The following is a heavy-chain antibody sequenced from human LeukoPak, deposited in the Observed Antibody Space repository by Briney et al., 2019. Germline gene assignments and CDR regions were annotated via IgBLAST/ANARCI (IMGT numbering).Heavy chain of an antibody. D-gene: IGHD6-19*01. J-gene: IGHJ4*02. V-gene: IGHV1-69*05. CDR3: ARGIAVAGTGEFDY. Sequence: GASVKVSCKASGGTFSSYAISWVRQAPGQGLEWMGGIIPIFGTANYAQKLQGRVTITTDESTSTAYMELSSLRSEDTAVYYCARGIAVAGTGEFDYWGQGTLVTVSS. CDR1: GGTFSSYA. CDR2: IIPIFGTA.